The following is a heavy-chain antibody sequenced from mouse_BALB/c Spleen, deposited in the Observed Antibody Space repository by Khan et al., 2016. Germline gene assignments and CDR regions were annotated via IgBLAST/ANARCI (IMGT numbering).Heavy chain of an antibody. CDR2: IRLKSNNYAT. CDR1: GFTFINYW. V-gene: IGHV6-6*02. Sequence: EVKLEESGGGLVQPGGSMKLSCVASGFTFINYWMNWFRQSPEKGLEWVAEIRLKSNNYATHYAESVKGRFTSSRDDSKSTVYLQMNNLRAEDTDIYYCTREFAMDYWGQGTSVTVSS. J-gene: IGHJ4*01. CDR3: TREFAMDY.